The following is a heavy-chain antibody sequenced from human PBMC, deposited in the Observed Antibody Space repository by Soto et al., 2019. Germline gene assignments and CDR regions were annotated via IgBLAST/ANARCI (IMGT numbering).Heavy chain of an antibody. CDR3: ARDRDDYGSGNYYSRIDF. CDR1: GGIFSTYA. CDR2: IIPIFGTP. Sequence: QVQLVQSGAEVKKPGSSVKVSCKASGGIFSTYAISWLRQAPGQGLEWMGGIIPIFGTPNYAQRFQVRVPIIACESTTTCYLELGRLKSEDTGVYYCARDRDDYGSGNYYSRIDFCGQGSLVTVSS. D-gene: IGHD3-10*01. V-gene: IGHV1-69*01. J-gene: IGHJ4*02.